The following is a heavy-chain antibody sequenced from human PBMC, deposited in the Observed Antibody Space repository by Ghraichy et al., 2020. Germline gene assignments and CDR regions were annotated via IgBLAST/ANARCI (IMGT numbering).Heavy chain of an antibody. CDR1: GFTLTNYS. J-gene: IGHJ4*02. D-gene: IGHD1-7*01. Sequence: GESLNISCVVSGFTLTNYSMNWVRQAPGKGLEWLSYISSISSIYYADSVRGRFTIFRDNAKNSLYLQMNSLRAEDTAVYYCARGDWNYLFDYWGQGTLVTVSS. CDR2: ISSISSI. V-gene: IGHV3-21*05. CDR3: ARGDWNYLFDY.